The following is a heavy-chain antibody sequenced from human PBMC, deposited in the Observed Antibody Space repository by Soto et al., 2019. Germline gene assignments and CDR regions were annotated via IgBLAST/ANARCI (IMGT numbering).Heavy chain of an antibody. CDR2: IYHSGST. CDR3: AAGGGLPRYY. CDR1: GGSISSGGYS. Sequence: QLQLQESGSGLVKPSQTLSLTCAVSGGSISSGGYSWSWIRQPPGKGLEWIGYIYHSGSTYYNPSLKSRFTISVDTSKNQFSLKLSSVTAADTAVYYWAAGGGLPRYYWGQGTLVTVSS. J-gene: IGHJ4*02. V-gene: IGHV4-30-2*01. D-gene: IGHD5-12*01.